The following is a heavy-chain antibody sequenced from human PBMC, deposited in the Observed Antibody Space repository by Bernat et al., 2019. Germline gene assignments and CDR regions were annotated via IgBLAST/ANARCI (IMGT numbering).Heavy chain of an antibody. CDR2: INSDGSST. CDR3: ARGRGAYYDFWSGYYYFDY. Sequence: VQLVESGGGVVQPGRSLRLSCAASGFTFSSYWMHWVRQAPGKGLVWVSRINSDGSSTSYADSVKGRFTISRDNAKNTLYLQMNSLRAEDTAVYYCARGRGAYYDFWSGYYYFDYWGQGTLVTVSS. D-gene: IGHD3-3*01. J-gene: IGHJ4*02. CDR1: GFTFSSYW. V-gene: IGHV3-74*02.